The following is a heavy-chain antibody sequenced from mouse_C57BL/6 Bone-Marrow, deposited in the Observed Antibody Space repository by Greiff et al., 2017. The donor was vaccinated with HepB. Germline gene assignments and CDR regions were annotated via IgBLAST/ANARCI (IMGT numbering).Heavy chain of an antibody. V-gene: IGHV1-64*01. D-gene: IGHD2-2*01. CDR2: IHPNSGST. CDR3: AREGGYEGGGYFDV. CDR1: GYTFTSYW. Sequence: QVQLQQPGAELVKPGASVKLSCKASGYTFTSYWMHWVKQRPGQGLEWIGMIHPNSGSTNYNEKFKSKATLTVDKSSSAAYMQLSSLTSEDSAVYYCAREGGYEGGGYFDVWGTGTTVTVSS. J-gene: IGHJ1*03.